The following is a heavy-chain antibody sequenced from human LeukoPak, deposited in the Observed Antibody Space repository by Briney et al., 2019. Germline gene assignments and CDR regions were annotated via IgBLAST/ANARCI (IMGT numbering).Heavy chain of an antibody. CDR1: GNTFSRYY. CDR3: ATSDSTTGNWFDP. CDR2: ITPTTGGA. Sequence: ASVKVSCKASGNTFSRYYFHWVRQAPGQGLDWMGIITPTTGGANHAQKFQGRVAMTRDTSTSTVYMELSSLTSGDTAVYYCATSDSTTGNWFDPWGQGTRVSVSS. D-gene: IGHD1-14*01. J-gene: IGHJ5*02. V-gene: IGHV1-46*01.